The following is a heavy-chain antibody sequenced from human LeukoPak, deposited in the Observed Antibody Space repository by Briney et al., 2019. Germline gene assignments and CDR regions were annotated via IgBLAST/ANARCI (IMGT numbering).Heavy chain of an antibody. D-gene: IGHD1-14*01. CDR3: AGNRVGLPYYFAY. CDR1: GGSITSNSFY. V-gene: IGHV4-39*01. Sequence: SDTLSLTCTVSGGSITSNSFYWGWIRQSPGKGLEWIGSIYYIGSTYYNPSLKSRVTISIDTSKNQFSLKLTSVTAADTAVYYCAGNRVGLPYYFAYWGQGSLVTVSS. CDR2: IYYIGST. J-gene: IGHJ4*02.